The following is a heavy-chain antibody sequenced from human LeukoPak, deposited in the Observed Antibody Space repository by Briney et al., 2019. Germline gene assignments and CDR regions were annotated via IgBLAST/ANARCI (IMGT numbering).Heavy chain of an antibody. J-gene: IGHJ4*02. CDR2: IYYSGST. D-gene: IGHD6-13*01. CDR1: GGSISSSSYY. V-gene: IGHV4-39*01. CDR3: ARNPGIAAAGIDY. Sequence: PSETLSLTCTVSGGSISSSSYYWRWIRQPPGKGLEWIGSIYYSGSTYYNPSLKSRVTISVDTSKNQFSLKLSSVTAADTAVYYGARNPGIAAAGIDYWGQGTLVTVSS.